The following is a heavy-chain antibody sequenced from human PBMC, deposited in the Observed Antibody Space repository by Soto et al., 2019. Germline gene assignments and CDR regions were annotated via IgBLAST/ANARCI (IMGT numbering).Heavy chain of an antibody. CDR3: ARGGWLYYGSGSYYTPFDY. J-gene: IGHJ4*02. Sequence: QVQLQESGPGLVKPSQTLSLTCTVSGGSISSGGYYWSWIRQHPGKGLEWIGYIYYSGSTYYNPSLKSRVTISVDTSKNQFSLKLSSVTAADTAVYYCARGGWLYYGSGSYYTPFDYWGQGTLVTVSS. CDR1: GGSISSGGYY. D-gene: IGHD3-10*01. V-gene: IGHV4-31*03. CDR2: IYYSGST.